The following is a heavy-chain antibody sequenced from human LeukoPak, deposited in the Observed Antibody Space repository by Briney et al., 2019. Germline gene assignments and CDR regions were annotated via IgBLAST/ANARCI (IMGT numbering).Heavy chain of an antibody. J-gene: IGHJ6*03. Sequence: ASVKVSCKASGYTFTDYYMHWVQQAPGKGLEWMGLVDPEDGETIYAEKFQGRVTITADTSTDTAYMELSSLRFEDTAVYYCATGLVRRGYYYYYMDVWGKGTTVTVSS. D-gene: IGHD6-13*01. CDR2: VDPEDGET. CDR1: GYTFTDYY. CDR3: ATGLVRRGYYYYYMDV. V-gene: IGHV1-69-2*01.